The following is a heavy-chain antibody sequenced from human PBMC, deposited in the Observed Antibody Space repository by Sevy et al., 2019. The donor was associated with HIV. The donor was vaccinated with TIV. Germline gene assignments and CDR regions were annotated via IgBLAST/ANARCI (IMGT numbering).Heavy chain of an antibody. Sequence: GGSLRLSCTASGFTFSSYDMNWVRQAPGKGLEWVSKISSSGSSIYYPDSGKGRFTISRDNAKNSLNLQMNSLRAEDTAVYYCTRNGGAFDNGFDPWGQGTLVTVSS. CDR3: TRNGGAFDNGFDP. V-gene: IGHV3-48*03. D-gene: IGHD2-8*01. J-gene: IGHJ5*02. CDR2: ISSSGSSI. CDR1: GFTFSSYD.